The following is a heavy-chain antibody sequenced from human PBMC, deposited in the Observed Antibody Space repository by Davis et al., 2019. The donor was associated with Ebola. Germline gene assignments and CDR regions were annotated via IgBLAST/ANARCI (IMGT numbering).Heavy chain of an antibody. Sequence: PGGSLRLSCAASGFTFSTYGMHWVRQAPGKGLDWVTFIRADGTEEYYADSVKGRFSISRDNSKNTLFLQMNSLRAEDTAVYYCSRSLQVTGGPGFWGQGTLVIVSS. J-gene: IGHJ4*02. CDR1: GFTFSTYG. V-gene: IGHV3-30*02. CDR2: IRADGTEE. D-gene: IGHD2-21*02. CDR3: SRSLQVTGGPGF.